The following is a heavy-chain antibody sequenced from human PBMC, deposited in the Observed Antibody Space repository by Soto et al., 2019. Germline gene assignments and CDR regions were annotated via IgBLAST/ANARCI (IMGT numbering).Heavy chain of an antibody. V-gene: IGHV3-33*01. D-gene: IGHD3-10*01. CDR3: ARARVRGVPYFDY. Sequence: QVQLVESGGGVVQPGRSLRLSCAACGCTFRTDAMHWVRQAPGKGLEWVAVIWYDGSNEYYADSVKGRFSISRDNSKNTMYLQMDSLRADDTAVYYCARARVRGVPYFDYWGEATLVTVSS. J-gene: IGHJ4*02. CDR2: IWYDGSNE. CDR1: GCTFRTDA.